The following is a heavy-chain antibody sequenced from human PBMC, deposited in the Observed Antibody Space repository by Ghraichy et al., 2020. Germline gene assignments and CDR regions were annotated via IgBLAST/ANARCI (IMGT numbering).Heavy chain of an antibody. V-gene: IGHV4-59*01. CDR3: ARRHGYSGSMDY. J-gene: IGHJ4*02. CDR1: GGSFTTYY. CDR2: AHSSGGT. D-gene: IGHD5-12*01. Sequence: SETLSLTCTVSGGSFTTYYWSWIRQPPGKGLQWIGYAHSSGGTSYSRSFKSRVTISVATTQNQFSLRVTSLTAADSAMYYCARRHGYSGSMDYWGQGILVSVSS.